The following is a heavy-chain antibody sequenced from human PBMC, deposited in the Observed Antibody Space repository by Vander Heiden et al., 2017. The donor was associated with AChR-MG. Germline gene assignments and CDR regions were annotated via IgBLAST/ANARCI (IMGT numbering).Heavy chain of an antibody. CDR1: GFTFSSYS. J-gene: IGHJ4*02. CDR3: ARDQPNYYDSGGELDY. Sequence: EVQLVESGGGLVKPGGSLRLSCAASGFTFSSYSMNWVRQAPGKGLEWVSSISSSSSYIYYADSVKGRFTISRDNAKNSLYLQMNSLRAEDTAVYYCARDQPNYYDSGGELDYWGQGTLVTVSS. CDR2: ISSSSSYI. V-gene: IGHV3-21*01. D-gene: IGHD3-22*01.